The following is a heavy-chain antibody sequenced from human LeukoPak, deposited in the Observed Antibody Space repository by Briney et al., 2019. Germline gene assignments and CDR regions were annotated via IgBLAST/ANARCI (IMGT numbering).Heavy chain of an antibody. CDR2: IYYSGST. J-gene: IGHJ4*02. D-gene: IGHD4-23*01. Sequence: SETLSLTCTVSGGSISSYYWSWIRQPPGKGLEWIGYIYYSGSTNYNPSLKSRVTISVDTSKNQFSLKLSSVTAADTAVYYCARDPWGHGGNPGDYWGQGTLVTVSS. V-gene: IGHV4-59*01. CDR3: ARDPWGHGGNPGDY. CDR1: GGSISSYY.